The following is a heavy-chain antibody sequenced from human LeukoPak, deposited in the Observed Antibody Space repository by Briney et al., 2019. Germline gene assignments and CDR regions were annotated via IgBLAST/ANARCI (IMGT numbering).Heavy chain of an antibody. D-gene: IGHD6-19*01. V-gene: IGHV3-9*03. J-gene: IGHJ3*02. CDR3: AHSGGQGAFDI. CDR1: GFTFDDYA. Sequence: GGSLRLSCAASGFTFDDYAMHWVRQTPGKGLDWVSGISRNSGSIGYADSVKGRFTISRDNAKNSLYLQINSLRPDDMALYYCAHSGGQGAFDIWGQGTMVTVSS. CDR2: ISRNSGSI.